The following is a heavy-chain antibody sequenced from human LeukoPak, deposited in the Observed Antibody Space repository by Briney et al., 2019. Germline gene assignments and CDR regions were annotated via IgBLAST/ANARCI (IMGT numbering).Heavy chain of an antibody. V-gene: IGHV3-53*01. CDR1: GFTVSSNY. Sequence: GGSLRLSCAASGFTVSSNYMSWVRQAPGKGLEWVSVIYSGGSTYYADSVKGRFTISRDNSKNTLYLQMNSLTAEDTAVYYCAKDSVPYYYGSGSYPDYWGQGTLVTVSS. J-gene: IGHJ4*02. CDR3: AKDSVPYYYGSGSYPDY. CDR2: IYSGGST. D-gene: IGHD3-10*01.